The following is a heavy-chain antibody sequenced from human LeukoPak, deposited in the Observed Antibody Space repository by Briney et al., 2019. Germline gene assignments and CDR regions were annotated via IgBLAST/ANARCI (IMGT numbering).Heavy chain of an antibody. CDR3: ARNQWIQLWSPALNWFDP. D-gene: IGHD5-18*01. V-gene: IGHV4-39*07. Sequence: SETLSLTCTVSGGSISSSTSYWAWIRQPPGKGLEWIGNIYYTGNTYYNPSLKSRVTISVDTSKNQFSLKLSSVTAADTAVYYCARNQWIQLWSPALNWFDPWGQGTLVTVSS. CDR1: GGSISSSTSY. CDR2: IYYTGNT. J-gene: IGHJ5*02.